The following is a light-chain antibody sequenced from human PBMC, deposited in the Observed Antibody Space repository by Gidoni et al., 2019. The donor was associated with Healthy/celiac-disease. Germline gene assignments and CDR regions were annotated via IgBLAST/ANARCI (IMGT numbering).Light chain of an antibody. J-gene: IGKJ4*01. CDR2: GAS. V-gene: IGKV3-20*01. CDR3: QHYGSSPLT. Sequence: EIVLTQSPGTLSLSPGERATLSCRASQSVSSNYLAWYQQKPGQAPMLLIYGASSSATGIPDRFSGSGSGTDFTLTISRLEPEDFAVYYCQHYGSSPLTFGGGTKVEIK. CDR1: QSVSSNY.